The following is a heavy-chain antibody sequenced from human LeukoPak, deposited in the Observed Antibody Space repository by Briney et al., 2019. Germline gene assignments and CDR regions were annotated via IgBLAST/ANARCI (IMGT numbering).Heavy chain of an antibody. Sequence: SETLSLTCTVSGGSISSSSYYWGWIRQPPGKGLEGIGSIYYSGSTYYNPSLKSRVTISVDTSKNQFSLKLSSVTAADTAVYYCARIWPGEDFWSGSYYYYYMDVWGKGTTVTVSS. CDR1: GGSISSSSYY. V-gene: IGHV4-39*01. J-gene: IGHJ6*03. D-gene: IGHD3-3*01. CDR2: IYYSGST. CDR3: ARIWPGEDFWSGSYYYYYMDV.